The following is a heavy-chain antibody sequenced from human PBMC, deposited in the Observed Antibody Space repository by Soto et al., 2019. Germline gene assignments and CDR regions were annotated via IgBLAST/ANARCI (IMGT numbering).Heavy chain of an antibody. CDR1: GYTFTSYD. Sequence: QVQLVQSGAEVKKPGASVKVSCKASGYTFTSYDINWVRQATGQGLEWMGWMNPNSGNTGYAQKFQGRVTMTRNTSISTAYMELSSLRSEDTAVYYCAGGDTAMVGYYYYYGMDVWGQGTTVTVSS. J-gene: IGHJ6*02. CDR3: AGGDTAMVGYYYYYGMDV. CDR2: MNPNSGNT. V-gene: IGHV1-8*01. D-gene: IGHD5-18*01.